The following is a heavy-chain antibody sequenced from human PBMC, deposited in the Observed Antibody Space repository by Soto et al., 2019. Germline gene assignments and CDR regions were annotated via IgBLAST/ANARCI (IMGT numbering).Heavy chain of an antibody. CDR2: IYYSGST. D-gene: IGHD6-6*01. CDR1: GGSISSHY. J-gene: IGHJ6*03. CDR3: GRLYSSSPVSYYYYMDV. Sequence: SETLSLTCTVSGGSISSHYWSWIRQPPGKGLEWIGFIYYSGSTNYNPSLKSRVTISVDTSKKQFSLKLSSVTAADTAVYYCGRLYSSSPVSYYYYMDVWGKGTTVTVSS. V-gene: IGHV4-59*08.